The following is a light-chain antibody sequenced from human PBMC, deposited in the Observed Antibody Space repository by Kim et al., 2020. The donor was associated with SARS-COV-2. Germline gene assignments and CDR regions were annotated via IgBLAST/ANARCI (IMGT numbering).Light chain of an antibody. CDR3: QTWGTGIRV. J-gene: IGLJ3*02. CDR1: SGHSSYA. CDR2: VNSDGSH. V-gene: IGLV4-69*01. Sequence: ASVKLTCTLNSGHSSYAIAWHQQQPEKGPRYLMKVNSDGSHSKGDGIPYRFSGSSSGAERYLTISSLQSEDEADYYCQTWGTGIRVFGGGTKVTVL.